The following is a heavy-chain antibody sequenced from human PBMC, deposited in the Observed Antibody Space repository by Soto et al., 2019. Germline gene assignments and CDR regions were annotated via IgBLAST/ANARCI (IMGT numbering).Heavy chain of an antibody. D-gene: IGHD2-21*02. J-gene: IGHJ4*02. Sequence: QVPLQESGPRLVRPSGTLSLTCTVSSGSISTANWWSWVRQPPGRGLEWIGEIYHSGSTNYNLSLKSRVTLSADQSKNQFSLRLISVTAADTAMYYCARRGGGVVLTATTPFHYGGQGTLVTVSS. CDR3: ARRGGGVVLTATTPFHY. CDR1: SGSISTANW. V-gene: IGHV4-4*02. CDR2: IYHSGST.